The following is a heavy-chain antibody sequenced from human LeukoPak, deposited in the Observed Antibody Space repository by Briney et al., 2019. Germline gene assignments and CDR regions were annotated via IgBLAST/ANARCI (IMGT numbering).Heavy chain of an antibody. V-gene: IGHV3-23*01. CDR2: ISGSGGST. CDR3: AKAPYYYDSSGYIDY. Sequence: GGTLRLSCAASGFTFSSYGTSWVRQAPGKGLEWVSAISGSGGSTYYADSVKGRFTISRDNSKNTLYLQMNSLRAEDTAVYYCAKAPYYYDSSGYIDYWGQGTLVTVSS. J-gene: IGHJ4*02. D-gene: IGHD3-22*01. CDR1: GFTFSSYG.